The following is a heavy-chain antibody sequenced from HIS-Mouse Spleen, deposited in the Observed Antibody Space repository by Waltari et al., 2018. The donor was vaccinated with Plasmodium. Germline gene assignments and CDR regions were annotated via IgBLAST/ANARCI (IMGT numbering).Heavy chain of an antibody. CDR3: ARVSPPANWGALNAFDI. CDR2: IYYSGST. J-gene: IGHJ3*02. Sequence: QVQLQESGPGLVKPSQTLSLPCTLPGGSISRGGYYWSWFRQHPGKGLEWIGYIYYSGSTYYNPSLKSRVTISVDTSKNQFSLKLSSVTAADTAVYYCARVSPPANWGALNAFDIWGQGTMVTVSS. D-gene: IGHD7-27*01. CDR1: GGSISRGGYY. V-gene: IGHV4-31*03.